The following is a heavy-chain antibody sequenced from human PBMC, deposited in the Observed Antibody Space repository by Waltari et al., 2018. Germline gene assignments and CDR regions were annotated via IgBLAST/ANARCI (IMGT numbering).Heavy chain of an antibody. CDR2: IHHSGST. J-gene: IGHJ3*02. CDR1: GGSITSDNHF. D-gene: IGHD4-17*01. V-gene: IGHV4-31*03. Sequence: QVQLQESGPGLVKPSQTLSLMCTVSGGSITSDNHFWSWVRQHPEKGLEWIPYIHHSGSTYYNPSLESRVTMSIDKSKNQFSLERRSVTAADTAVYYCAREVITVTTSDAFDIWGQGTLVTVSS. CDR3: AREVITVTTSDAFDI.